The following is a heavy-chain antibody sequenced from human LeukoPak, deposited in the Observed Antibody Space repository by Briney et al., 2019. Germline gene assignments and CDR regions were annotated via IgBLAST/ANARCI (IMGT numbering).Heavy chain of an antibody. J-gene: IGHJ4*02. D-gene: IGHD2-2*01. V-gene: IGHV3-20*01. CDR3: ARGVVPAATHPFDY. CDR1: GFTFDGYG. CDR2: INWNGGST. Sequence: RPGGSLRLSCAASGFTFDGYGMSWVRQAPGKGLEWVSGINWNGGSTGYADSGKGRFTISRDNAKNSLYLQMNSLRAEDTALYHCARGVVPAATHPFDYWGQGTLVTVSS.